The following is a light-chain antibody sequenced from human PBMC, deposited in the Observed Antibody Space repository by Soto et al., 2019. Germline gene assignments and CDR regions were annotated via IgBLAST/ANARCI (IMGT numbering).Light chain of an antibody. CDR2: AAS. V-gene: IGKV1-27*01. CDR1: QGISDY. Sequence: DIQMTQSPSSLSASVGDRVTITCRASQGISDYLAWYQQKSGKAPNLLIYAASTLQSGVSSRFSGSGSRTEFTLTISSLQTEDGATYYCQQYDSAPFSFGPGTKVEI. CDR3: QQYDSAPFS. J-gene: IGKJ3*01.